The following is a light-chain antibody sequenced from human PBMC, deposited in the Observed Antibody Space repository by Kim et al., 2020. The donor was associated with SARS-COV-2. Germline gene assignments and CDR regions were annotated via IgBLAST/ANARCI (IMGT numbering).Light chain of an antibody. CDR2: WAS. Sequence: DIVLTQSPDSLAVSLGERAAINCTSSETVYFTSNNKNYLAWYQQKPGQPPNLLIYWASTRESGVPDRFSGSGSGTDFTLTISSLQAEDVAVYYCQQHRSTPPTVGQGTKLEI. CDR1: ETVYFTSNNKNY. J-gene: IGKJ2*01. V-gene: IGKV4-1*01. CDR3: QQHRSTPPT.